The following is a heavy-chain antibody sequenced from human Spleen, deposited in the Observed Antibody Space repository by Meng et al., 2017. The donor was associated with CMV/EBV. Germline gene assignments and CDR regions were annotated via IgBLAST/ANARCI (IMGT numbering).Heavy chain of an antibody. CDR1: GGSIISSSSYY. V-gene: IGHV4-39*07. Sequence: GSLRLSCTVSGGSIISSSSYYWGWIRQPPGKGLEWIGSIYYSGSTYHNPSLKSRVTISGDTSKNQFSLKLNSVTAADTAVYYCARVTRNWADDYWGQGTLVTVSS. D-gene: IGHD2/OR15-2a*01. J-gene: IGHJ4*02. CDR3: ARVTRNWADDY. CDR2: IYYSGST.